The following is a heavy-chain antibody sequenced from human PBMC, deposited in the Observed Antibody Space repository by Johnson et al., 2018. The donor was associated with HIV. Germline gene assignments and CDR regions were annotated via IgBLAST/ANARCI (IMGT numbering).Heavy chain of an antibody. CDR1: GFTFSSYA. V-gene: IGHV3-48*01. CDR2: ISSSGSTI. D-gene: IGHD1-26*01. CDR3: AKDDRELDAFDI. J-gene: IGHJ3*02. Sequence: VLLVESGGGLVQPGGSLRLSCAASGFTFSSYAMSWVRQAPGKGLEWVSYISSSGSTIYYADSVKGRFTISRDNSKNTLYLQMNSLRAEDTAVYYCAKDDRELDAFDIWGQGTMVTVSS.